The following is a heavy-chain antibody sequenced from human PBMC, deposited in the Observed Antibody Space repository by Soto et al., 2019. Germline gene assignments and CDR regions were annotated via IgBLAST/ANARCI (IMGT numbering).Heavy chain of an antibody. J-gene: IGHJ4*02. D-gene: IGHD6-13*01. CDR1: GFTFSSYA. V-gene: IGHV3-23*01. Sequence: EVQLLESGGGLVQPGGSLRLSCAASGFTFSSYAMRWVRQAPGKGLEWVSAISGSGDSTYYADSVKGRFTISRDNSKNTLYLQMNSLRAEDPAVYYCARRGPGTYFDYWGQGTLVTVSS. CDR3: ARRGPGTYFDY. CDR2: ISGSGDST.